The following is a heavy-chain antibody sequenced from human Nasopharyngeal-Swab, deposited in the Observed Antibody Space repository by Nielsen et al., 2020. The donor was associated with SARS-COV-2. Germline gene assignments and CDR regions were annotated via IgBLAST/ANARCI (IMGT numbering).Heavy chain of an antibody. V-gene: IGHV3-30*18. J-gene: IGHJ4*02. CDR3: AKELARAYLDYYFDY. D-gene: IGHD2-8*01. Sequence: VREAPGKGLEWVAVISYDGSNKYYADSVKGRFTIPRDNSKNTLYLQMNSLRAEDTAVYYCAKELARAYLDYYFDYWGQGTLVTVSS. CDR2: ISYDGSNK.